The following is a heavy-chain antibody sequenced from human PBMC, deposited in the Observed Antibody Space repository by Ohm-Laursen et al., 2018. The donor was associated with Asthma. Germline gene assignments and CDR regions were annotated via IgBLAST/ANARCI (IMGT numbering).Heavy chain of an antibody. CDR1: GGSISSGGYY. CDR2: IYYSGST. D-gene: IGHD3-16*01. CDR3: ARGMIRGLIDY. Sequence: TLSLTCTVSGGSISSGGYYWSWIRQHPGKGLEWIGYIYYSGSTYYNPSLKSRVTISVDTSKNQFSLKLSSVTAADTAVYYCARGMIRGLIDYWGQGTLVTVSS. V-gene: IGHV4-31*03. J-gene: IGHJ4*02.